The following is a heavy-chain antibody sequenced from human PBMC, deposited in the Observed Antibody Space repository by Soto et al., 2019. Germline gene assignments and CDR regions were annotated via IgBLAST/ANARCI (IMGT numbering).Heavy chain of an antibody. CDR2: CRCSGGAP. J-gene: IGHJ4*02. Sequence: GGTLRLPCAASGIIASNNAMSRDRRARGEGLEWVSGCRCSGGAPFYADSVKGRFTISRDSSKNTIYLQMARLSADDTAVYYCAKAVGGYWGRGTLVPVPQ. CDR1: GIIASNNA. CDR3: AKAVGGY. D-gene: IGHD1-26*01. V-gene: IGHV3-23*01.